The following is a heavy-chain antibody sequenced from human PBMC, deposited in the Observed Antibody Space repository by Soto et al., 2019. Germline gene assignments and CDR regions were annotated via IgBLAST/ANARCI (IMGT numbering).Heavy chain of an antibody. D-gene: IGHD3-10*01. V-gene: IGHV5-10-1*01. J-gene: IGHJ6*02. CDR3: AKRKDASGSAYFFNGMDV. CDR2: IDPGDSNT. CDR1: VYSFTNYW. Sequence: PXESLKIARKGSVYSFTNYWLIWVRQMPGKGLDWMGRIDPGDSNTNYSPSFQGHVTISADKSISTAYLQWSSLRASDTAIYYCAKRKDASGSAYFFNGMDVWGQGTTLTVSS.